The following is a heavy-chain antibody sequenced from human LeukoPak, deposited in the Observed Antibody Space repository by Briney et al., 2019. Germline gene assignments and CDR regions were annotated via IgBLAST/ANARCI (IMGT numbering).Heavy chain of an antibody. J-gene: IGHJ3*02. V-gene: IGHV1-8*02. Sequence: ASLQVSCKASGYSFTDYYIHWVRQATGQGLEWMGWMNPNSGNTGYAQKFQGRVTMTRNTSISTAYMELSSLRSEDTAVYYCATHSGSYYGAFDIWGQGTMVTVSS. CDR2: MNPNSGNT. CDR1: GYSFTDYY. D-gene: IGHD1-26*01. CDR3: ATHSGSYYGAFDI.